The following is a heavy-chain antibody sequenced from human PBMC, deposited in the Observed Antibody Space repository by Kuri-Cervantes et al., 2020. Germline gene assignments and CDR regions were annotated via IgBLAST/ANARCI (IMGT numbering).Heavy chain of an antibody. CDR3: ARENYYDTSGYYYHSGEFDY. CDR1: GFTFSSYG. V-gene: IGHV3-21*01. Sequence: GGSLRLSCAASGFTFSSYGMHWVRQAPGKGLEWVSSISSSSSYIYYADSVKGRFTISRDNAKNSLYLQMNSLRAEDTAVYYCARENYYDTSGYYYHSGEFDYWGQGTLVTVSS. D-gene: IGHD3-22*01. J-gene: IGHJ4*02. CDR2: ISSSSSYI.